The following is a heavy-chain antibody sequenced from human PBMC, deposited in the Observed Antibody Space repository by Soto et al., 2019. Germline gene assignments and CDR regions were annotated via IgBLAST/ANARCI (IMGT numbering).Heavy chain of an antibody. CDR3: VRDRFTIFGVAENRFDP. V-gene: IGHV3-66*01. Sequence: RGYLRHSCTASGFTARTSYMSWCRQAPGKKLEWLSIVYSGASTYYAGSVKGRFTISRDSSKNTIYLQMNSLGADDTAVYYCVRDRFTIFGVAENRFDPWGQGTQVTVSS. D-gene: IGHD3-3*01. CDR1: GFTARTSY. CDR2: VYSGAST. J-gene: IGHJ5*02.